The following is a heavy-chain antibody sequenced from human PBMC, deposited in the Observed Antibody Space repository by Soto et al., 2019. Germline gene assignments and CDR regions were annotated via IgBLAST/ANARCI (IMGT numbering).Heavy chain of an antibody. CDR1: GFTFSSYG. J-gene: IGHJ4*02. D-gene: IGHD4-17*01. Sequence: GGSLRLSCAASGFTFSSYGMHWVRQAPGKGLEWVAVIWYDGSNKYYADSVKGRFTISRDNSKNTLYLQMNSLRAEDTAVYYCAREGRRYGDYVLDYWGQGTLVTVSS. V-gene: IGHV3-33*01. CDR2: IWYDGSNK. CDR3: AREGRRYGDYVLDY.